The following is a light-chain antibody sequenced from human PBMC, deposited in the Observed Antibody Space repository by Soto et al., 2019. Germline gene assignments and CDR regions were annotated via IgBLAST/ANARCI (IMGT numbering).Light chain of an antibody. CDR2: DAS. J-gene: IGKJ2*01. CDR1: QSISSY. Sequence: DIQMTQSPSSLSASVGDRVTITCRASQSISSYLNWYQQKPGKAPKLLIYDASSLASGVPSRFSGSGSGTEFTLTISSLQPVDFATYYCQQYNSYPYTFGQGTKLEIK. V-gene: IGKV1-5*01. CDR3: QQYNSYPYT.